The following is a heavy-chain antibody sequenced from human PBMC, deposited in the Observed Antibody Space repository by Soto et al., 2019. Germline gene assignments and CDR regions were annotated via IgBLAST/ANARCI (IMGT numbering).Heavy chain of an antibody. CDR3: ARVAVGGAFDI. D-gene: IGHD2-15*01. J-gene: IGHJ3*02. Sequence: ASVKVSCKASGYTFTSYAMHWVRQAPGQRLEWMGWINAGNGNTKYSQKLQGRVTITRDTSASTAYMELRSLRSDDTAVYYCARVAVGGAFDIWGQGTMVTVSS. CDR2: INAGNGNT. V-gene: IGHV1-3*01. CDR1: GYTFTSYA.